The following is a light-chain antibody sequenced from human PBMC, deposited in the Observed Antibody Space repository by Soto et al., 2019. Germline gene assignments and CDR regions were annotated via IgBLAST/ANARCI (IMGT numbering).Light chain of an antibody. Sequence: EIVLTQSPGTLSLSPGERVTHSCRASQSVSSNYLAWYQQKAGRAPRLLMYGASSRATGIPDRFSGCGSGTDFTLTIIRLEAEDFAVYYCQQYGSVPRTFGPGTKVDIK. V-gene: IGKV3-20*01. CDR3: QQYGSVPRT. CDR1: QSVSSNY. CDR2: GAS. J-gene: IGKJ3*01.